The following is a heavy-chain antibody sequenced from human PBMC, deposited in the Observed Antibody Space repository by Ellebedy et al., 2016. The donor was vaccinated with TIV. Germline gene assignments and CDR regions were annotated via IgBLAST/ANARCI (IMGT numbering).Heavy chain of an antibody. CDR2: INQDGRTT. J-gene: IGHJ3*02. CDR3: ARRYCTISRCFAASWASLEM. D-gene: IGHD2-2*01. CDR1: GFTFSASW. Sequence: GESLKIFCAASGFTFSASWMTWVRQAPGQGLEWVANINQDGRTTNYVDSVRGRFTISRDNAKNSLYRQMNSLTVEDTAVYYCARRYCTISRCFAASWASLEMWGQGTMVTVSS. V-gene: IGHV3-7*01.